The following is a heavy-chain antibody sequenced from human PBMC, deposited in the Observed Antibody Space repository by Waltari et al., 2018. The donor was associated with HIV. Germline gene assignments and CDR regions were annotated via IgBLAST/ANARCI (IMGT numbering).Heavy chain of an antibody. CDR1: GGSISSYY. J-gene: IGHJ6*02. D-gene: IGHD1-7*01. CDR2: IYYSGST. CDR3: ARQGITGTRAGGYYYYGMDV. Sequence: QVQLQESGPGLVKPSETLSLTCTVSGGSISSYYWSWIRQPPGKGLEWIGYIYYSGSTNSNPSLKSRVTISVDTSKNQFSLKLSSVTAADTAVYYCARQGITGTRAGGYYYYGMDVWGQGTTVTVSS. V-gene: IGHV4-59*08.